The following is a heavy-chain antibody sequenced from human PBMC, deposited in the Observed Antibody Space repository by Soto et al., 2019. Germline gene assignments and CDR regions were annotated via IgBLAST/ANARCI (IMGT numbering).Heavy chain of an antibody. J-gene: IGHJ6*02. V-gene: IGHV1-3*01. CDR2: INGGTGQT. D-gene: IGHD1-1*01. CDR1: VCTFTTDA. CDR3: ARGKGMEENYYYYGLDI. Sequence: VKVSFHASVCTFTTDAMHWERQAPGQSLEWMGWINGGTGQTKHSQRFQGRVNITRDTSASTAYMELSSLRSEDTAVYYCARGKGMEENYYYYGLDIWGQGTTVTVSS.